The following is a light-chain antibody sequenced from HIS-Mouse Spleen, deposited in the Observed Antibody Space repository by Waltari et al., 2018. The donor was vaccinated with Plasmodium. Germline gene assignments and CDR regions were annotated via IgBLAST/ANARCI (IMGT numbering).Light chain of an antibody. CDR3: EQSYSTPQLT. Sequence: DIQMTQSPSSLSASVGDRVTLTCRASQSISSDLNWYQQKPGKAPKLLIYAASSLQSGVPSRFSGSGSGTDFTLTISSLQPEDFATYYCEQSYSTPQLTFGGGTKVEIK. J-gene: IGKJ4*01. CDR1: QSISSD. V-gene: IGKV1-39*01. CDR2: AAS.